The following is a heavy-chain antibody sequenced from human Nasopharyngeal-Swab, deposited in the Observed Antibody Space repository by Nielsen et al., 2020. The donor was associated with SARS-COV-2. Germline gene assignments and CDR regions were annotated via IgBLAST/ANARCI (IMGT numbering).Heavy chain of an antibody. CDR3: ARALAPYSGYDYDYYYGMDV. Sequence: GESLKISCAASGFTFSSYDMHWARQAPGKGLEWVSAIGTAGDTYYPGTVKGRFTISRENAKNSLYLQMNSLRAGDTAVYYCARALAPYSGYDYDYYYGMDVWGQGTKVTVSS. CDR1: GFTFSSYD. D-gene: IGHD5-12*01. V-gene: IGHV3-13*04. J-gene: IGHJ6*02. CDR2: IGTAGDT.